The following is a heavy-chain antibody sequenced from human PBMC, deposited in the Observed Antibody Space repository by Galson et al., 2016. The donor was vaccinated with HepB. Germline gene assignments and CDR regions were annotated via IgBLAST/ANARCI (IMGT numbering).Heavy chain of an antibody. CDR2: VNESGRS. CDR3: ARGGRYLEWLLKAFDI. J-gene: IGHJ3*02. V-gene: IGHV4-34*01. D-gene: IGHD3-3*01. CDR1: GGTFNGYY. Sequence: ETLSLTCAVSGGTFNGYYWSWIRQTPGKGLEWIGEVNESGRSNYNPFLKSRVTLSVDTSKNQFSLKLSSVTAADTAVYYCARGGRYLEWLLKAFDIWGQGTMVTVSS.